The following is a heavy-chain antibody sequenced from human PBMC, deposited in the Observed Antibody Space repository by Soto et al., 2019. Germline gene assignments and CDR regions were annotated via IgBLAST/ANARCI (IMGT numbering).Heavy chain of an antibody. CDR2: IIPIFGTA. CDR3: AREVDGSGSYYYFDY. V-gene: IGHV1-69*13. CDR1: GGTFSSYA. Sequence: ASVKVSCKASGGTFSSYAISWVRQAPGQGLEWMGGIIPIFGTANYAQKFQGRVTITADESTSTAYMELSSLRSEDTAVYYCAREVDGSGSYYYFDYWGQGTLVTVSS. D-gene: IGHD3-10*01. J-gene: IGHJ4*02.